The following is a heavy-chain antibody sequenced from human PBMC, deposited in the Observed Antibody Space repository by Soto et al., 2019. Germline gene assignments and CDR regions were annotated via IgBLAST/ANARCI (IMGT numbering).Heavy chain of an antibody. D-gene: IGHD2-21*01. CDR2: IYYSGST. V-gene: IGHV4-61*03. CDR1: GGSVSSGNYY. J-gene: IGHJ4*02. Sequence: QVQLQESGPGLVKPSETLSLTCTVSGGSVSSGNYYWSWIRQPPGKGLEWIGYIYYSGSTNYNPSLKSRVTISVDTSTNHFSLKLSSVTAADTAIYYCARAVITPRDWGQGTLVTVSS. CDR3: ARAVITPRD.